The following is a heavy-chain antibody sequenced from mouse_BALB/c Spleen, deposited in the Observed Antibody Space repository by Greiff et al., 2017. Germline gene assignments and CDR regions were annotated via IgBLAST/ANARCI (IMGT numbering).Heavy chain of an antibody. J-gene: IGHJ3*01. Sequence: EVNVVESGPSLVKPSQTLSLTCSVTGDSITSGYWNWIRKFPGNKLEYMGYISYSGSTYYNPSLKSRISITRDTSKNQYYLQLNSVTTEDTATYYCARGYYRYDELFAYWGQGTLVTVSA. D-gene: IGHD2-14*01. CDR2: ISYSGST. CDR1: GDSITSGY. CDR3: ARGYYRYDELFAY. V-gene: IGHV3-8*02.